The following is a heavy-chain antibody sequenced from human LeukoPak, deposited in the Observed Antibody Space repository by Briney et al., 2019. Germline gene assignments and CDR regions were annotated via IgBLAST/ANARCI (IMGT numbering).Heavy chain of an antibody. J-gene: IGHJ4*02. CDR3: ARQGTGKVDY. CDR1: GYTFSTYW. Sequence: GEYLKISCKGSGYTFSTYWIGWVRQMPGKGLEWMGIIYPGDSDTRYRASFQGHVTISADKSNSTAYLQWSSLEASDTAIYYCARQGTGKVDYWGQGTLVTVSS. V-gene: IGHV5-51*01. D-gene: IGHD1-1*01. CDR2: IYPGDSDT.